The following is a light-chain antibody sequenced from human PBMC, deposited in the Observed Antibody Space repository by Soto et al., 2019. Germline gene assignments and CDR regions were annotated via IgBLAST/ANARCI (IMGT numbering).Light chain of an antibody. V-gene: IGKV3-11*01. J-gene: IGKJ4*01. CDR2: DAS. Sequence: EIVLTQSPATLSLSPGERATLSCRASQSVSNYSAWYQQKPGQAPRLLIYDASNRATGIPARFSGSGSGTDFTLTISSLEPEDFAVYYCQQRINWPPFTFGGGTTVEI. CDR3: QQRINWPPFT. CDR1: QSVSNY.